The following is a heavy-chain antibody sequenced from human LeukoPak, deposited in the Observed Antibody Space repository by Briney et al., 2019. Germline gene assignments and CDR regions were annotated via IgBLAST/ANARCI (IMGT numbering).Heavy chain of an antibody. Sequence: GGSLRLSCAASGFTFSYYWMHWVRQAPGKGLVWVSRISSDGSSASYADSLKGRFTMSRDNAKNTLYLQMSSLRAEDTAVYYCARGSAAGDYWGQGTLVTVSS. J-gene: IGHJ4*02. D-gene: IGHD3-10*01. CDR2: ISSDGSSA. V-gene: IGHV3-74*01. CDR3: ARGSAAGDY. CDR1: GFTFSYYW.